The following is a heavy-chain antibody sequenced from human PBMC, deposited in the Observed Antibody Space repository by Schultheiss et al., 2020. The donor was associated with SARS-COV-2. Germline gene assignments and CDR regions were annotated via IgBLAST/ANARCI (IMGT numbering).Heavy chain of an antibody. CDR1: GYTFTSYD. V-gene: IGHV1-8*01. J-gene: IGHJ4*02. CDR2: MNPNSGNT. Sequence: ASVKVSCKASGYTFTSYDINWVRQATGQGLEWMGWMNPNSGNTGYAQKFQGRVTMTRDTSISTAYMELSRLRSDDTAVYYCVRDSGYCSSTRCYGDGTFDYWGQGTLVTVSS. D-gene: IGHD2-2*03. CDR3: VRDSGYCSSTRCYGDGTFDY.